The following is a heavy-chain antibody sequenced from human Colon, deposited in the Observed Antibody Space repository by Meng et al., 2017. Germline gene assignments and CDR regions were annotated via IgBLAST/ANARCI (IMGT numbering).Heavy chain of an antibody. CDR1: AGPFSGYY. J-gene: IGHJ4*02. CDR3: SSSLTLDY. V-gene: IGHV4-34*01. CDR2: INHSGDT. Sequence: VRLQRWGPGLVKPSETLTLTCAINAGPFSGYYWRRIRQAPGKGLEWIGEINHSGDTHYNPYLKSRVSMSFDTSKKQFSLHLSSVTAAETAVYYCSSSLTLDYWGPGTLVTVSS. D-gene: IGHD3-9*01.